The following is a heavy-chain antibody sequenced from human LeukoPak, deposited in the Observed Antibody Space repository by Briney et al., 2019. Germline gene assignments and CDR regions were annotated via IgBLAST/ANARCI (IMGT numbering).Heavy chain of an antibody. CDR3: ARGVVVVVAATYNWFDP. Sequence: PGGSLRLSXAASGFTFSSYSMNWVRQAPGKGLVWVSYISSSSSNIYYADSVRGRLTISRDNAKNSLYLQKNSLRAEDTAVYYCARGVVVVVAATYNWFDPWGQRTLVTVSS. CDR2: ISSSSSNI. D-gene: IGHD2-15*01. CDR1: GFTFSSYS. J-gene: IGHJ5*02. V-gene: IGHV3-48*01.